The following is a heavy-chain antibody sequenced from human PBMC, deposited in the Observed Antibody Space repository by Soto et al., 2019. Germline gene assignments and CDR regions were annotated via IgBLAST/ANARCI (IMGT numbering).Heavy chain of an antibody. Sequence: SETLSLTCTVSGGSISSYYWSWIRQPAGKGLEWIGRIYTSGRTNYNPSLKSRVTMSVDTSKNQFSLKLSSVTAADTAVYYCARGPDDFWSGYYSGFDYWGQGTLVTVSS. V-gene: IGHV4-4*07. D-gene: IGHD3-3*01. CDR2: IYTSGRT. CDR1: GGSISSYY. J-gene: IGHJ4*02. CDR3: ARGPDDFWSGYYSGFDY.